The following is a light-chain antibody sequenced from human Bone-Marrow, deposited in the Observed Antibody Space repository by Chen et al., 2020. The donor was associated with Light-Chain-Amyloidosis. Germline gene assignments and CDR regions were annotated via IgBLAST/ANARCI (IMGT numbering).Light chain of an antibody. CDR1: SSDIGTYSL. V-gene: IGLV2-23*02. CDR2: GVT. J-gene: IGLJ2*01. Sequence: QVALTQPASVSGFPGKSFTISCPGTSSDIGTYSLVSWYQHHPGKAPKLMIYGVTKWPSGVSDRFSGSRSGNTASLTISGLQAEDEADYYCCSYAGSNTFLFGGGTKLTVL. CDR3: CSYAGSNTFL.